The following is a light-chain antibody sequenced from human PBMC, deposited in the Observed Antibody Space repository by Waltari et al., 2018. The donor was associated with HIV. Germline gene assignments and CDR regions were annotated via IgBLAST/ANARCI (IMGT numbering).Light chain of an antibody. V-gene: IGLV8-61*01. CDR1: SGSVSTSHY. CDR3: VLYMGSGISV. J-gene: IGLJ3*02. Sequence: QTVVTQEPSLSVSPGGTVTLTCGLSSGSVSTSHYAGWCRQTPGQAPRTLMYNTNTRSSGVPDRFSGSILANKAALTITGAQADDESDYYCVLYMGSGISVFGGGTRLTVV. CDR2: NTN.